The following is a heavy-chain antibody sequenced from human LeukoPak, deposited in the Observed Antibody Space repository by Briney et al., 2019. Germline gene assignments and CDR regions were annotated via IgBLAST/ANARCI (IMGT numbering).Heavy chain of an antibody. V-gene: IGHV4-30-2*01. CDR2: IYHSGST. Sequence: PSETLSLTCTVSGGSISSGGYYWSWIRQPPGKGLEWIGYIYHSGSTYYNPSLKSRVTISVDRSKNQFSLKLSSVTAADTAVYYCARGLTGTTVPYFDYWGQGTLVTVSS. D-gene: IGHD1-7*01. J-gene: IGHJ4*02. CDR1: GGSISSGGYY. CDR3: ARGLTGTTVPYFDY.